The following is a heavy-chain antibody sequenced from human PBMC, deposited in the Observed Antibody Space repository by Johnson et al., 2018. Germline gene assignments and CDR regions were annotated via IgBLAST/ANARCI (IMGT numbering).Heavy chain of an antibody. V-gene: IGHV3-30*18. Sequence: QVQLVESGGGVVQPGRSLRLSCAASGFPFSSYGMHWVRQAPGKGLEWVAVISYDGSNKYYADSVKGRFTISRDNAKHTLYQQMNSLRAEDTAVYYCAKDGYYYDSSGSRVQYFQHWGQGTLVTVSS. CDR3: AKDGYYYDSSGSRVQYFQH. J-gene: IGHJ1*01. CDR2: ISYDGSNK. D-gene: IGHD3-22*01. CDR1: GFPFSSYG.